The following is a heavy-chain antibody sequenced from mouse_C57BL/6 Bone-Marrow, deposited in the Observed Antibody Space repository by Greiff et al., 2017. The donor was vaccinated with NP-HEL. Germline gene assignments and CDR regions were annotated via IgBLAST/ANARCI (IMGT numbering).Heavy chain of an antibody. J-gene: IGHJ1*03. CDR2: IYPRSGNT. D-gene: IGHD1-1*01. CDR1: GYTFTSYG. Sequence: VQLKESGAELARPGASVKLSCKASGYTFTSYGISWVKQRTGQGLEWIGEIYPRSGNTYYNEKFKGKATLTADKSSSTAYMELRSLTSEDSAVYFCERGGYGSRPYWYVDVWGTGTTVTVSS. CDR3: ERGGYGSRPYWYVDV. V-gene: IGHV1-81*01.